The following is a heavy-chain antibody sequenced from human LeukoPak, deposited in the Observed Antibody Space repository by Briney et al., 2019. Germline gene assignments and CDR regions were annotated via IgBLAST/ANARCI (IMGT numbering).Heavy chain of an antibody. J-gene: IGHJ5*02. CDR2: IWYDGSNK. CDR1: GFTFSSNG. V-gene: IGHV3-33*01. Sequence: GRSLRLSCAASGFTFSSNGMHWVRQAPGKGLEWVAVIWYDGSNKYYADSVKGRFTISRDNSKNTLYLQMNSLRAEDTAVYYCARDVNWFDPWGQGTLVTVSS. CDR3: ARDVNWFDP.